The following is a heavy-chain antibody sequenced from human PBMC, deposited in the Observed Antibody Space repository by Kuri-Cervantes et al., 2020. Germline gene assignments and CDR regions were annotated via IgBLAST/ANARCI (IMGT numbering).Heavy chain of an antibody. CDR1: GFTFSSYG. CDR3: ATDRGIVATMGVRGGYYYYYGMDV. D-gene: IGHD5-12*01. V-gene: IGHV3-33*01. CDR2: IWYDGSNK. Sequence: GGSLRLSCAASGFTFSSYGMHWVRQAPGKGLEWVAVIWYDGSNKYYADSVKGRFTISRDNSKNTLYLQMNSLRAEDTAVYYCATDRGIVATMGVRGGYYYYYGMDVWGQGTTVTVSS. J-gene: IGHJ6*02.